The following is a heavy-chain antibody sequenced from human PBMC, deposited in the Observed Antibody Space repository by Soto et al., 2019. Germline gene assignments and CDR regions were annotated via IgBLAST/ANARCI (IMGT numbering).Heavy chain of an antibody. CDR3: AIPLPKQQLVRGAFDH. Sequence: QVKLVQSGAEVKKPGSSVKLSCKTSGGTFRNYAINWVRQAPGQGLEWMGGSIPVFGTANYAQTFQGRFTITADESTSTAYIELSSLRSEDTAVYYCAIPLPKQQLVRGAFDHWGQGTLVTVAS. V-gene: IGHV1-69*01. D-gene: IGHD6-13*01. CDR2: SIPVFGTA. J-gene: IGHJ4*02. CDR1: GGTFRNYA.